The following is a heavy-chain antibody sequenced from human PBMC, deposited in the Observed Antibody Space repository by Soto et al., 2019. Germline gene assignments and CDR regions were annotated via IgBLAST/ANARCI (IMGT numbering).Heavy chain of an antibody. CDR3: ATAHYHISTGLTEYYFDY. J-gene: IGHJ4*02. CDR1: DYTFTSYS. V-gene: IGHV1-18*01. D-gene: IGHD3-9*01. Sequence: QGQLVQSGAEVRKPGASVKVSCKASDYTFTSYSFTWVRQAPGQGLEWMGWSSAYNGNTNYAQNPQGRVTTTTDTLTSTAYMVMRSLKSDDTAVYYCATAHYHISTGLTEYYFDYWGQGTLVTVSS. CDR2: SSAYNGNT.